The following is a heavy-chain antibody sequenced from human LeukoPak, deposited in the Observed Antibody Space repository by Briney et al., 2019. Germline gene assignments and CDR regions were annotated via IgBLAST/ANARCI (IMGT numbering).Heavy chain of an antibody. J-gene: IGHJ4*02. CDR3: ARHYKGSWFYFDY. D-gene: IGHD6-13*01. V-gene: IGHV4-34*01. CDR2: INHSGST. CDR1: GGSFSGYY. Sequence: SETLSLTCAVYGGSFSGYYWSWIRQPPGKGLEWIGEINHSGSTNYNPSLKSRVTISVDTSKNQFSLKLSSVTAADTAVYYCARHYKGSWFYFDYWGQGTLVTVSS.